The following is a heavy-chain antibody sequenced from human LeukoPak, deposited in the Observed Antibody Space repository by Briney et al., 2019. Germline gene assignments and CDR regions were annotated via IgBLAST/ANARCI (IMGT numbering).Heavy chain of an antibody. Sequence: SETLSLTCAVYGGSFSGYYWSWIRQPAGKGLEWIGRIYSSGGTNYNPSLKSRVTISLDTSKNQFSLKLSSVTAADTAVYYCARQYSDILTGYHRGELYWYFDLWGRGTLVTVSS. J-gene: IGHJ2*01. CDR2: IYSSGGT. V-gene: IGHV4-59*10. CDR3: ARQYSDILTGYHRGELYWYFDL. D-gene: IGHD3-9*01. CDR1: GGSFSGYY.